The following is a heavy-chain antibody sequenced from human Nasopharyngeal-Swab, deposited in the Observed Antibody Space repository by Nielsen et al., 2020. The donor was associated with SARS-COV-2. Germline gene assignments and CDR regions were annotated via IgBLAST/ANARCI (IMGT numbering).Heavy chain of an antibody. D-gene: IGHD3-3*01. CDR3: ARANRSGIFGVVLNFDY. CDR2: IYYSGST. V-gene: IGHV4-39*07. Sequence: WIRQPPGKGLEWIGSIYYSGSTYYNPSLKSRVTISVDTSKNQFSLKLSSVTAADTAVYYCARANRSGIFGVVLNFDYWGQGTLVTVSS. J-gene: IGHJ4*02.